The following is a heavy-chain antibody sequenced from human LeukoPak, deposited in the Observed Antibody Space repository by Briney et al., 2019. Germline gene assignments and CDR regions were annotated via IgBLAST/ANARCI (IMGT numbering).Heavy chain of an antibody. V-gene: IGHV1-69*13. J-gene: IGHJ6*03. CDR2: IIPIFGTT. Sequence: GASVKVSCKASGGTFSSYAISWVRQAPGQGLEWMGGIIPIFGTTNYAQKFQGRVTITADESTSAAYMELSSLRAEDTAVYYCAKGQNQLLPNYYYYYYMDVWGKGTTVTVSS. CDR1: GGTFSSYA. CDR3: AKGQNQLLPNYYYYYYMDV. D-gene: IGHD2-2*01.